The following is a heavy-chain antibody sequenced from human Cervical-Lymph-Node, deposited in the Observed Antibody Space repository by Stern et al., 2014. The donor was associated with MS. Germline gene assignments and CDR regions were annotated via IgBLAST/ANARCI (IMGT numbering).Heavy chain of an antibody. CDR1: GGTFSTFA. CDR3: ARRRDAYNTEPYFDY. D-gene: IGHD5-24*01. V-gene: IGHV1-69*14. CDR2: TIPAYGGP. J-gene: IGHJ4*02. Sequence: QVQLVQSGAEVKKTGSSVKVSCKASGGTFSTFAISWVRQAPGQGLEWMGGTIPAYGGPNYARKVQDRGTITADKSTSTAFMELSSLRSEDTAVYYCARRRDAYNTEPYFDYWGQGTLVTVSS.